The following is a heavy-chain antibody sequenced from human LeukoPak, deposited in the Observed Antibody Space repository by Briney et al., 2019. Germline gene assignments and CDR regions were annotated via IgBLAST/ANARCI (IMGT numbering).Heavy chain of an antibody. CDR1: GYSFTSYW. CDR2: IYPGDSDT. J-gene: IGHJ6*02. Sequence: GESLKISCKGSGYSFTSYWIGWVRQMPGKGLEWKGIIYPGDSDTRYSPSFQGQVTISADKSISTAYLQWSSLKASDTAMYYCARVHDYYDSSGYSSSYYYYGMDVWGQGTTVTVSS. D-gene: IGHD3-22*01. CDR3: ARVHDYYDSSGYSSSYYYYGMDV. V-gene: IGHV5-51*01.